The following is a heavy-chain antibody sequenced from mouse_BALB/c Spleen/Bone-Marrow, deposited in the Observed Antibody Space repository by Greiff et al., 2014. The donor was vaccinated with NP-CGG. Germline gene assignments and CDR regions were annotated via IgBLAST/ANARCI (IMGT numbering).Heavy chain of an antibody. CDR1: GFSLTSSG. D-gene: IGHD1-2*01. CDR3: ARGGEFITSAFDY. V-gene: IGHV2-9*02. Sequence: QVQLKQSGPGLVAPSQSLSITCTVSGFSLTSSGVHWVRQPPGKGLEWLGVIWAGGSTNYNSALMSRLSISKDNSKSQVFLKMNSLQTDDTAMYYCARGGEFITSAFDYWGQGTLSQSPQ. CDR2: IWAGGST. J-gene: IGHJ2*01.